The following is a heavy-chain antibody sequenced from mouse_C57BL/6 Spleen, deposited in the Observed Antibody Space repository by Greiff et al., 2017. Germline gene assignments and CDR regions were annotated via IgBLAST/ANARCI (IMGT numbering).Heavy chain of an antibody. CDR1: GFTFSSYA. CDR2: ISDGGSYT. CDR3: ARDPNWVYAMDY. Sequence: EVKLVESGGGLVKPGGSLKLSCAASGFTFSSYAMSWVRQTPEKRLEWVATISDGGSYTYYPDNVKGRFTISRDNAKNNQYLQMSHLKSEDTAMYYCARDPNWVYAMDYWGQGTSVTVSS. V-gene: IGHV5-4*01. J-gene: IGHJ4*01. D-gene: IGHD4-1*01.